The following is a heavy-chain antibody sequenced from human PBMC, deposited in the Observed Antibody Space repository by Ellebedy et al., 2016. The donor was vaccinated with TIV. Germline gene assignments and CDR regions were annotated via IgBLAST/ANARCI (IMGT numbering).Heavy chain of an antibody. Sequence: SLKISXAASGFTFDDYAMHWVRQAPGKGLEWVSGISWNSGSIGYADSVKGRFTTSRDNAKKSLYLQMNSLRAEDTAVYYCAREMGRIDYWGRGTLVTVSS. CDR3: AREMGRIDY. D-gene: IGHD3-16*01. J-gene: IGHJ4*02. CDR2: ISWNSGSI. CDR1: GFTFDDYA. V-gene: IGHV3-9*01.